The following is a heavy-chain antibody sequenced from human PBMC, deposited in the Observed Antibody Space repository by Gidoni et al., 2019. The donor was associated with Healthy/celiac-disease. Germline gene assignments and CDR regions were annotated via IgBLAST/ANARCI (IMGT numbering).Heavy chain of an antibody. CDR1: GFTFSSYG. D-gene: IGHD3-9*01. CDR3: AKDSGPYYDILTGYYPFDY. J-gene: IGHJ4*02. Sequence: QVQLVESGGGVVQPGRSLRLSCAASGFTFSSYGMHWVRQAPGKGLEWVAVISYDGSNKDYADSVKGRFTISRDNSKNTLYLQMNSLRAEDTAVYYCAKDSGPYYDILTGYYPFDYWGQGTLVTVSS. V-gene: IGHV3-30*18. CDR2: ISYDGSNK.